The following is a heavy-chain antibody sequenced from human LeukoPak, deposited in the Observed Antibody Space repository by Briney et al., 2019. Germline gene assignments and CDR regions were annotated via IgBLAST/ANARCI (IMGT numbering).Heavy chain of an antibody. D-gene: IGHD3-9*01. V-gene: IGHV4-59*01. Sequence: SETLSLTFTVSGGSISSYYWSWIRQPPGKGLEWIGYIYYSGSTNYNPSLKSRVTISVDTSKNQFSLKLSSATAADTAVYYCARGLSIDTYWEILDYWGQGTLVTVSS. CDR2: IYYSGST. CDR1: GGSISSYY. J-gene: IGHJ4*02. CDR3: ARGLSIDTYWEILDY.